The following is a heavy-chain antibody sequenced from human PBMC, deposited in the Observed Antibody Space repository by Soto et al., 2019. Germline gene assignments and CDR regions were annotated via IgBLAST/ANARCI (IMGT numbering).Heavy chain of an antibody. CDR2: IYPGDSDT. J-gene: IGHJ6*04. CDR1: GYSFTSYW. D-gene: IGHD5-12*01. Sequence: GESLKISCKGSGYSFTSYWIGWVRQMPGKGLEWMGIIYPGDSDTRYSPSFQGQVTISADKSISTAYLQWSSLKASDTAMYYCAKVLRGYSGYYSHSGYYCDLHDVSAKGTTVIVSA. V-gene: IGHV5-51*01. CDR3: AKVLRGYSGYYSHSGYYCDLHDV.